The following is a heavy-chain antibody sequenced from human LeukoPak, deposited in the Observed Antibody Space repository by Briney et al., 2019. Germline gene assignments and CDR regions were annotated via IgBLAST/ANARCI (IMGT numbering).Heavy chain of an antibody. CDR2: IYYSGRT. CDR1: GGSISSSSYY. Sequence: PSETLSLTCTVSGGSISSSSYYWGWIRQPPGKGLEWIGSIYYSGRTYYNPSLKSRVTISVDTSKNQFSLKLSSVTAAGTAVYYCARAGYDYGGKLSNSFGYWGQGTLVTVSS. J-gene: IGHJ4*02. CDR3: ARAGYDYGGKLSNSFGY. D-gene: IGHD4-23*01. V-gene: IGHV4-39*07.